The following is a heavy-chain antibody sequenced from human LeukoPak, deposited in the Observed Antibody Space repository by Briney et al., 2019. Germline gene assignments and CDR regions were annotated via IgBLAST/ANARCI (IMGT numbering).Heavy chain of an antibody. Sequence: GASVKVSCKASGYTFTGYYMHWVRQAPGQGLEWMGWINPNSGGTNYAQKFQGRVTMTRDTSISTAYMELSRLRSDDTAVYDCARDYYDSSGSRSYWGQGTLVTVSS. CDR3: ARDYYDSSGSRSY. D-gene: IGHD3-22*01. J-gene: IGHJ4*02. CDR1: GYTFTGYY. V-gene: IGHV1-2*02. CDR2: INPNSGGT.